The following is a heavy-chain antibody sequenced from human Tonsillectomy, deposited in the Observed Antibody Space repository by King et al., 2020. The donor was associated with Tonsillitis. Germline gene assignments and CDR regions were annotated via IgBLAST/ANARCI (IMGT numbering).Heavy chain of an antibody. Sequence: TLKESGPVLVKPTETLTLTCTVSGFSLSNARMGVSWIRQPPGKALEWLAHIFSNDEKSYSPSLTSRLTLSKDTSKSQVVLTMTNMDPVDTATYYCARIGDDYVWGSYRYFDYWGQGTLVTVSS. CDR1: GFSLSNARMG. CDR2: IFSNDEK. J-gene: IGHJ4*02. V-gene: IGHV2-26*01. D-gene: IGHD3-16*02. CDR3: ARIGDDYVWGSYRYFDY.